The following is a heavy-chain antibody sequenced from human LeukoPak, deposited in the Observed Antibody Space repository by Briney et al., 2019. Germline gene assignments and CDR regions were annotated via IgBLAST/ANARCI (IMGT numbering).Heavy chain of an antibody. CDR2: ISGSGGST. CDR1: GFTFSSYA. V-gene: IGHV3-23*01. CDR3: AKPPTFLYYDFWSDPYFDY. Sequence: GGSLRLSCAASGFTFSSYAMSWVRQAPGKGLEWVSAISGSGGSTYYADSVKGRFTISKDNSKNTLYLQMNSLRAEDTAVYYCAKPPTFLYYDFWSDPYFDYWGQGTLVTVSS. D-gene: IGHD3-3*01. J-gene: IGHJ4*02.